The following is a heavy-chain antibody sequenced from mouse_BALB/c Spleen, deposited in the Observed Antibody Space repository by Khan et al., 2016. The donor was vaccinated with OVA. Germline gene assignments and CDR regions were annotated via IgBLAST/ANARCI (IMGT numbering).Heavy chain of an antibody. CDR2: IWAGGST. V-gene: IGHV2-9*02. J-gene: IGHJ2*01. Sequence: VQLVESGPGLVAPSQSLSITCTVSGFSLTSYGVHWVHQPPGKGLEWLGVIWAGGSTNYNSALMSRMSISKDNSKSQVFLTLNSLQTDDTAMYYCARLEDIWGQGTTLTVSS. CDR1: GFSLTSYG. CDR3: ARLEDI. D-gene: IGHD1-3*01.